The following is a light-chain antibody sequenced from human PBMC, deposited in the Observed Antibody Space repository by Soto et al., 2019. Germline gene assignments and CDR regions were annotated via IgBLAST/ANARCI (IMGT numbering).Light chain of an antibody. J-gene: IGKJ5*01. Sequence: EIVLTRSPATLSLSPGERATLSCRASQSVSSYLAWYQQRPGQAPRLLIYGTSSRATGIPDRFSGSGSGTDFTLTISRLEPEDFAVYFCQRYGSSPLITFGQGTRLEIK. CDR1: QSVSSY. CDR3: QRYGSSPLIT. V-gene: IGKV3-20*01. CDR2: GTS.